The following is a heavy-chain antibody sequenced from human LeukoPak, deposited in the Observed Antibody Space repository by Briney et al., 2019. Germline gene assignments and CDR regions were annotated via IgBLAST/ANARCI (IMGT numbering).Heavy chain of an antibody. V-gene: IGHV3-48*03. CDR2: ISSSGSTI. Sequence: PGGSLRLSCAVSGITVSSKYMSWVRQAPGKGLEWVSYISSSGSTIYYADSVKGRFTISRDNAKNSLYLQMNSLRAEDTAVYYCAREIWFGESVGMDVWGQGTTVTVSS. CDR1: GITVSSKY. J-gene: IGHJ6*02. CDR3: AREIWFGESVGMDV. D-gene: IGHD3-10*01.